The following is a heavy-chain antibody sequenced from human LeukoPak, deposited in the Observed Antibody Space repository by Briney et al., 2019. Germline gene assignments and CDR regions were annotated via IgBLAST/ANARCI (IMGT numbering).Heavy chain of an antibody. J-gene: IGHJ2*01. CDR3: ARAYVSGDHGYLDV. CDR2: IKQDGSEK. D-gene: IGHD1-26*01. Sequence: GGSLRLSCAASGFTLSSFWVNWVRQAPGKGPEWVANIKQDGSEKQYVDSVKGRFTISRDNAENSVYLQMNSLRAEDTAVYYCARAYVSGDHGYLDVWGRGTLVTVSS. CDR1: GFTLSSFW. V-gene: IGHV3-7*04.